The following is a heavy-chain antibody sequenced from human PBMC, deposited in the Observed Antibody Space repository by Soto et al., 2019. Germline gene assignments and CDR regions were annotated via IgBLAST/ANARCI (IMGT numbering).Heavy chain of an antibody. Sequence: SETLSLTCTVSGGSISSYYWSWIRQPPGKGLEWIGYIYYSGSTNYNPSLKSRVTISVDTSKNQFSLKLSSVTAADTALYSCARADDFCSGYYDFDIWGQGTMVTVSS. CDR1: GGSISSYY. D-gene: IGHD3-3*01. CDR2: IYYSGST. J-gene: IGHJ3*02. V-gene: IGHV4-59*01. CDR3: ARADDFCSGYYDFDI.